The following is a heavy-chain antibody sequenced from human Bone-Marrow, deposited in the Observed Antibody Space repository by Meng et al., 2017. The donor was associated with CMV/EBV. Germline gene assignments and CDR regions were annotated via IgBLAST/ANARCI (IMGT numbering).Heavy chain of an antibody. Sequence: SGGTGRAKANRWLRKEPGKGDEGKGGTRKRNGTVKQEKKIKGRLTNTADKSTTTAYMEMRRLRSDDTAVYYCAIGGIAALAAGSFDPWGQGTLVTVSS. CDR2: TRKRNGTV. D-gene: IGHD6-13*01. J-gene: IGHJ5*02. CDR1: GGTGRAKA. CDR3: AIGGIAALAAGSFDP. V-gene: IGHV1-69*06.